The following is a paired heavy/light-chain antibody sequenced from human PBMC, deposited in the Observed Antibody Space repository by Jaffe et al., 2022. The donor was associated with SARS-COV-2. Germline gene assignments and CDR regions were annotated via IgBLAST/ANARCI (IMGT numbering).Heavy chain of an antibody. D-gene: IGHD6-19*01. V-gene: IGHV3-30*03. CDR2: ISYDGSIK. J-gene: IGHJ5*02. Sequence: QVQLVESGGGVVQPGRSLRLSCAASGFTFRNYGMHWVRQAPGKGLEWVAVISYDGSIKYYADSVKGRFTISKDNSKNTLYLQMDSLRPEDTAVYFCAGASSGWYGWFDPWGQGTLVTVSS. CDR1: GFTFRNYG. CDR3: AGASSGWYGWFDP.
Light chain of an antibody. CDR1: SSNIGAGYD. Sequence: QSVLTQPPSVSGAPGQRVSISCTGSSSNIGAGYDVHWYQQLPGTAPKVLIYGNNNRPSGVPDRFSGSKSGTSASLAITGLQAEDEADYYCQSYDSSLGGSVFGGGTKLTVL. CDR2: GNN. V-gene: IGLV1-40*01. J-gene: IGLJ2*01. CDR3: QSYDSSLGGSV.